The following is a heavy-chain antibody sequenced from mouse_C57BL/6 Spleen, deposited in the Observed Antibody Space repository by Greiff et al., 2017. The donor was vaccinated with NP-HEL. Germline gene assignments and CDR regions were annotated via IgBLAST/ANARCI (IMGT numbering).Heavy chain of an antibody. J-gene: IGHJ4*01. D-gene: IGHD1-1*01. Sequence: VQLQQPGAELVRPGSSVKLSCKASGYTFTSYWMHWVKQRPIQGLEWIGNIDPSDSETNYNQKFKDKATLTVDKSSSTAYMQLSSLTSEDSAVYYCARLITTVVATGDSAMDYWGQGTSVTVSS. CDR3: ARLITTVVATGDSAMDY. CDR1: GYTFTSYW. V-gene: IGHV1-52*01. CDR2: IDPSDSET.